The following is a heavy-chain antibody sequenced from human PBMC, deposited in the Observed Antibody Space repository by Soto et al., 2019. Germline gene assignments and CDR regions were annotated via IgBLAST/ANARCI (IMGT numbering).Heavy chain of an antibody. CDR1: GGTFSSYA. J-gene: IGHJ6*02. D-gene: IGHD3-10*01. CDR3: ARYGSGSPIYYYYYGMDV. V-gene: IGHV1-69*01. CDR2: IIPIFGTA. Sequence: QVQLVQSGAEVKKPGSSVKVSCKASGGTFSSYAISWVRQAPGQGLEWMGGIIPIFGTANYAQKFQGRVTITADESTSTAYMELSSLRSDDTAVYYCARYGSGSPIYYYYYGMDVWGQGTTVTFSS.